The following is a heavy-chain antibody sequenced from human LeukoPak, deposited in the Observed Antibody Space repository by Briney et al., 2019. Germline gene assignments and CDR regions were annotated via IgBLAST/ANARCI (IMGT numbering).Heavy chain of an antibody. V-gene: IGHV3-30-3*01. CDR1: GFSFSSYA. J-gene: IGHJ2*01. CDR2: MSSDGTNT. CDR3: ARDMEQWLVQDWYFDL. D-gene: IGHD6-19*01. Sequence: GGSLRLSCAASGFSFSSYAMHWVRQAPGKGLEWVAVMSSDGTNTYYAASVKGRFTISRDISKNTLYLQMNILRAEDTAVYYCARDMEQWLVQDWYFDLWGRGTLVTVSS.